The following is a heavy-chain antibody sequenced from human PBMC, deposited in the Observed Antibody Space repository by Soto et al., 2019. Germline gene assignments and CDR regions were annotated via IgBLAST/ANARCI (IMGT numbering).Heavy chain of an antibody. Sequence: GGSLRLSCAASGFTFSSYAMSWVRQAPGKGLEWVSGISGGGGSTYYADSVKGRFTISRDNSKNTLYLQMNSLRAEDTAVYYCAKFYGGIFGYWGQGTLVTVAS. D-gene: IGHD4-17*01. CDR3: AKFYGGIFGY. V-gene: IGHV3-23*01. J-gene: IGHJ4*02. CDR1: GFTFSSYA. CDR2: ISGGGGST.